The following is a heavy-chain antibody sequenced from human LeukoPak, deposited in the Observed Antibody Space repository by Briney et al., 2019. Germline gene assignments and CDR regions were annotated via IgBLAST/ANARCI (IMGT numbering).Heavy chain of an antibody. Sequence: SETLSLTCTVSGGSISSSSYYWGWIRQPPGKGLEWIGSIYYSGSTYYNPSLKSRVTISVDTSKNQFSLRLSSVTAADTAVYYCARSYGGLRLGELSQRGFDYWGQGTLVTVSS. CDR1: GGSISSSSYY. V-gene: IGHV4-39*07. J-gene: IGHJ4*02. D-gene: IGHD3-16*02. CDR2: IYYSGST. CDR3: ARSYGGLRLGELSQRGFDY.